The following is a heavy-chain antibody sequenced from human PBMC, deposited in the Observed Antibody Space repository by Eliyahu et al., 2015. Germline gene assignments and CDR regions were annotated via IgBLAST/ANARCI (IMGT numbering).Heavy chain of an antibody. Sequence: GKGLEWVSALSGGGDGTYYADSVKGRFTISRDNSKSTMYLQMSSLRAEDTAVYYCAKAGGGSYCTSTTCYLDFDYWGQGTLVTVSS. CDR3: AKAGGGSYCTSTTCYLDFDY. D-gene: IGHD2-2*01. J-gene: IGHJ4*02. CDR2: LSGGGDGT. V-gene: IGHV3-23*01.